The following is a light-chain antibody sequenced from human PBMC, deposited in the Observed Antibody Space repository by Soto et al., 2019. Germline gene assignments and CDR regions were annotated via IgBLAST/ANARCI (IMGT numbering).Light chain of an antibody. Sequence: QSVLTQPRSVSGSPGQSVTISCTGTSSDVGGYNYVSWYQQHPGKAPKLMIYDVSKRPSGVPDRFSGSKSGNTASLTISGIQAEDGADYYCCSYQGRNVVFAGGTKPTVL. V-gene: IGLV2-11*01. CDR2: DVS. CDR1: SSDVGGYNY. J-gene: IGLJ2*01. CDR3: CSYQGRNVV.